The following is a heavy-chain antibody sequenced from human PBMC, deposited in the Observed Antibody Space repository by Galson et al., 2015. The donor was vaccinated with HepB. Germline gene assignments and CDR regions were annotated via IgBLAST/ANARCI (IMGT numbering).Heavy chain of an antibody. CDR1: GFTLSSYA. J-gene: IGHJ6*02. V-gene: IGHV3-30-3*01. CDR3: ARAYGDSTYYYYYYGMDV. Sequence: SLRLSCAASGFTLSSYAMHWVRQAPGKGLEWVAVISYDGSNKYYADSVKGRFTISRDNSKNTLYLQMNSLRAEDTAVYYCARAYGDSTYYYYYYGMDVWGQGTTVTVSS. D-gene: IGHD4-17*01. CDR2: ISYDGSNK.